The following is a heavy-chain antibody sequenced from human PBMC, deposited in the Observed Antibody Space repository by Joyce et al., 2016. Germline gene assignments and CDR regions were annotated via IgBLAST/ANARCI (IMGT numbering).Heavy chain of an antibody. CDR3: VRGISARPGGPNWFDP. J-gene: IGHJ5*02. CDR2: INTDGSST. D-gene: IGHD6-6*01. V-gene: IGHV3-74*01. Sequence: EVQLVESGGGLVQPGGSLRLSCAASGFSFSGYWIHWVRQAPGKGLLWVSRINTDGSSTRFADSVKGRFTISRDNAKNTMYLQMNGLRAEDTAVYYCVRGISARPGGPNWFDPWGQGTLVTVSS. CDR1: GFSFSGYW.